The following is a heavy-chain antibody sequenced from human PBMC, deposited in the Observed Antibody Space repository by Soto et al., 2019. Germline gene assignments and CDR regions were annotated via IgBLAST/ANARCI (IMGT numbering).Heavy chain of an antibody. CDR3: AKDIEGEPGVAGN. D-gene: IGHD6-19*01. V-gene: IGHV3-9*01. CDR2: ISWNSGSI. Sequence: EVQLVESGGGLVQPGRSLRLSCAASGFTFDDYAMHWVRQAPGKGLEWVSGISWNSGSIGYADSVKGRFTISRDNAKNALYLQMNSLRAEDTALYYCAKDIEGEPGVAGNWGQGTLVAVSS. J-gene: IGHJ4*02. CDR1: GFTFDDYA.